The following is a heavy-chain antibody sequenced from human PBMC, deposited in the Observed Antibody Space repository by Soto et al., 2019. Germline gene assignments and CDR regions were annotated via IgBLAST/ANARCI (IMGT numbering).Heavy chain of an antibody. D-gene: IGHD3-22*01. J-gene: IGHJ4*02. Sequence: PGGSLRLSCAASGFTFSSFAMSRVRQAPGKGLEWVSVISDSGGSTYYADSVRGRFTISRDNSKSTLFLQMNSLRGDDTAIYYCAKPISGYYAPSDHWGQGTQVTVSS. CDR3: AKPISGYYAPSDH. CDR1: GFTFSSFA. CDR2: ISDSGGST. V-gene: IGHV3-23*01.